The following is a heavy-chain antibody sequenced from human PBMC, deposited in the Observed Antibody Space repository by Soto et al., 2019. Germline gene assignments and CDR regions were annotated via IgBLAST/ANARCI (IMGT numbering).Heavy chain of an antibody. Sequence: SETLSLTCTVSGGSISSSSYYWGWIRQPPGKGLEWIGSIYYSGSTYYNPSLKSRVTISVDTSKNQFSLKLSSVTAADTAVYYCARHGPPLYDFWSGSHRAKDYYYMDVWGKGTTVTVSS. J-gene: IGHJ6*03. CDR3: ARHGPPLYDFWSGSHRAKDYYYMDV. D-gene: IGHD3-3*01. CDR2: IYYSGST. CDR1: GGSISSSSYY. V-gene: IGHV4-39*01.